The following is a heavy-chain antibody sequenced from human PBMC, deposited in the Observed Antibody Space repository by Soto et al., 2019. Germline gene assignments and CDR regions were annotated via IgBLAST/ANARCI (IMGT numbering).Heavy chain of an antibody. D-gene: IGHD2-21*02. J-gene: IGHJ6*02. CDR2: IIPVFRSA. CDR3: ARRYCASDNCPLFYYFVDV. V-gene: IGHV1-69*13. CDR1: GGTFNKFA. Sequence: SVKVSCKASGGTFNKFAFSWVRQAPGQGFEWMGGIIPVFRSANYAQRFRGRITITADEYTSTVYLYLNDLRSDDTAVYYCARRYCASDNCPLFYYFVDVWGQGTSVTVSS.